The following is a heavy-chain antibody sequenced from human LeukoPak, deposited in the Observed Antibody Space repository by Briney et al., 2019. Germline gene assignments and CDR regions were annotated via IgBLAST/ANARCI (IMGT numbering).Heavy chain of an antibody. CDR1: GVTFNNAW. Sequence: GGSLRLSCAASGVTFNNAWMSWVRQAPGKGRGWVGPIKSIADGGATDYEAPVKGRFTISRDDSKNTLYLQMNSVKTEDKAVYYCTTDSHDYGDYGRGYWGQGTLVTVSS. CDR2: IKSIADGGAT. CDR3: TTDSHDYGDYGRGY. V-gene: IGHV3-15*01. D-gene: IGHD4-17*01. J-gene: IGHJ4*02.